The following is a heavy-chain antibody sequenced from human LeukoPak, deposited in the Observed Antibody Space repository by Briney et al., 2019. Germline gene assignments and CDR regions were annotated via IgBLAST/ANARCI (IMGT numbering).Heavy chain of an antibody. Sequence: SQTLSLTCTVSGGSISSGGYYWSWIRQHPGKGLEWIGYIYYSGSTYYNPSLKSRVTISVDTSKNQFSLKLSSVTAADTAVYHCARDAQTTVTTKYGMDVWGQGTTVTVSS. D-gene: IGHD4-17*01. CDR3: ARDAQTTVTTKYGMDV. V-gene: IGHV4-31*03. J-gene: IGHJ6*02. CDR1: GGSISSGGYY. CDR2: IYYSGST.